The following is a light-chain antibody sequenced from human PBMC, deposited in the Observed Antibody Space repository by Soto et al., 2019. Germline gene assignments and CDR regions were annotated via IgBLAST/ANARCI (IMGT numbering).Light chain of an antibody. CDR3: QHFGNSLWT. J-gene: IGKJ1*01. CDR2: GTS. CDR1: QSVASRN. V-gene: IGKV3-20*01. Sequence: EIVLTQSPGTLSLSPGERATLSCRASQSVASRNLAWYQQRSGQAPRLLIYGTSSRAIHTPDRFSGSGSGTDFTLTISDLEPEDFAVYFCQHFGNSLWTLGQGTKVDIK.